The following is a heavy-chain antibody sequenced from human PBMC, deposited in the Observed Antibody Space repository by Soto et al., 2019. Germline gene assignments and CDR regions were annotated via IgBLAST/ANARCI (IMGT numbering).Heavy chain of an antibody. J-gene: IGHJ5*02. CDR3: ARDRGAAAGTWWFAP. CDR2: IYYSGST. D-gene: IGHD6-13*01. Sequence: PSETLSLTCTVSGGSISSYYWSWIRQPPGRGLEWIGYIYYSGSTNYNPSLKSRVTISVDTSKNQFSLKLSSVTAADTAVYYCARDRGAAAGTWWFAPWGQGTLVTVPS. V-gene: IGHV4-59*01. CDR1: GGSISSYY.